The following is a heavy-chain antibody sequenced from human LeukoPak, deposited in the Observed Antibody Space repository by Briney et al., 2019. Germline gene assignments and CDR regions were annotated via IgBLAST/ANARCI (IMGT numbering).Heavy chain of an antibody. CDR2: IRSKANSYAT. CDR3: TRQQIEYSSSSLVDY. D-gene: IGHD6-6*01. CDR1: GFTFSGSA. Sequence: GGSLRLSCAASGFTFSGSAMHWVRQASGKGLEWVGRIRSKANSYATAYAASVKGRFTISRDDSKNTAYLQMNSLKTEDTAVYYCTRQQIEYSSSSLVDYWGQGTLVTVSS. V-gene: IGHV3-73*01. J-gene: IGHJ4*02.